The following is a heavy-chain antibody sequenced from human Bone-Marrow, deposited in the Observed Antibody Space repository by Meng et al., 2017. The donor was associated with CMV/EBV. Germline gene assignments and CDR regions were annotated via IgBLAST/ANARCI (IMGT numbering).Heavy chain of an antibody. D-gene: IGHD2-2*01. V-gene: IGHV3-30-3*01. J-gene: IGHJ6*02. CDR2: ISWDGTNK. CDR1: GFTFTNFA. CDR3: ARDGLRRYQPEYYYYGLDV. Sequence: GESLKISCAASGFTFTNFAIHWVRQAPGKGLEWVALISWDGTNKYYADSVRGRFTISRDNSKNTLYLQMNSLRAEDTAVYYCARDGLRRYQPEYYYYGLDVWGQGTTVTV.